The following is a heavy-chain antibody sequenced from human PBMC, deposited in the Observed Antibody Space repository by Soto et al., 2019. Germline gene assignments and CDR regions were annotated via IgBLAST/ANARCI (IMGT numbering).Heavy chain of an antibody. J-gene: IGHJ6*02. CDR1: GFTFSDYY. Sequence: PGGSLRLSCAASGFTFSDYYMSWIRQAPGKGLEWVSYISSSSSYTNYADSVKGRFTISRDNAKNSLYLQMNSLRAEDTAVYYCARYTATAYYYYGMDVWGQGTTVTVSS. CDR2: ISSSSSYT. V-gene: IGHV3-11*06. CDR3: ARYTATAYYYYGMDV. D-gene: IGHD5-18*01.